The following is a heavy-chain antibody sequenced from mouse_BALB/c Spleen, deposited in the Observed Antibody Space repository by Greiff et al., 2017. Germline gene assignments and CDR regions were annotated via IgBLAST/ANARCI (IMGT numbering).Heavy chain of an antibody. D-gene: IGHD2-4*01. V-gene: IGHV5-4*02. CDR3: ARVYDYDVAY. CDR1: GFTFSDYY. J-gene: IGHJ3*01. CDR2: ISDGGSYT. Sequence: EVQLVESGGGLVKPGGSLKLSCAASGFTFSDYYMYWVRQTPEKRLEWVATISDGGSYTYYPDSVKGRFTISRDNAKNNLYLQMSSLKSEDTAMYYCARVYDYDVAYWGQGTLVTVSA.